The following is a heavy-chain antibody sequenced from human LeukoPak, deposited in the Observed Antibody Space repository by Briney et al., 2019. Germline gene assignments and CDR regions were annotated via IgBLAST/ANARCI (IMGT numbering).Heavy chain of an antibody. Sequence: SETLSLTCSVSGYSISRGYHWAWVRQPPGKGLEWIGSVHHSGATYYNPSLNSRLTISADTSKNQLSLKMDSVTAADTAVYYCARITFNPDYWGQGTLVSVSS. CDR3: ARITFNPDY. D-gene: IGHD1-14*01. V-gene: IGHV4-38-2*02. J-gene: IGHJ4*02. CDR2: VHHSGAT. CDR1: GYSISRGYH.